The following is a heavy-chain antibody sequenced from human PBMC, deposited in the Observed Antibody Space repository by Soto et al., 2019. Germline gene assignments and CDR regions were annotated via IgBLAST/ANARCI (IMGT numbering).Heavy chain of an antibody. J-gene: IGHJ6*02. CDR3: ARDKYGDYERSPDYYYYGMDV. D-gene: IGHD4-17*01. V-gene: IGHV1-69*06. CDR1: GGTFSSYA. CDR2: IIPIFGTA. Sequence: QVQLVQSGAEVKKPGSSVKVSCKASGGTFSSYAISWVRQAPGQGLEWMGGIIPIFGTANYAQKFQGRVTMTRDTSISTAYMELSRLRSDDTAVYYCARDKYGDYERSPDYYYYGMDVWGQGTTVTVSS.